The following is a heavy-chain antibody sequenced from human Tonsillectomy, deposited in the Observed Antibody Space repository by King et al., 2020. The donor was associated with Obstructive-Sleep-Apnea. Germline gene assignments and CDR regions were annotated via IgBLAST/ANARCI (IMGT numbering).Heavy chain of an antibody. CDR2: IKSKSDGWAA. Sequence: VQLVESGGGLVKPGESLRLSCAASGLTFTNAWMRWVRQTSGKRLEWVGRIKSKSDGWAADYAAPVTGRFTISRLDSRNTLYLQMNSLMIEDSGVYYCTTDPGDFPDYWGRGTLVTVSS. V-gene: IGHV3-15*01. CDR1: GLTFTNAW. J-gene: IGHJ4*02. CDR3: TTDPGDFPDY. D-gene: IGHD4-17*01.